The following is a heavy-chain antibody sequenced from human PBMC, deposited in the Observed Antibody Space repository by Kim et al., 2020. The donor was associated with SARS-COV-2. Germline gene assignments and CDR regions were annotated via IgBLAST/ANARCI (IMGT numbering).Heavy chain of an antibody. CDR3: ARALLRGVNFYYYGMDV. D-gene: IGHD3-10*01. J-gene: IGHJ6*02. V-gene: IGHV3-30*13. Sequence: KGPFTISRDNSKTRLYLQMNSLRAEDTAVYYCARALLRGVNFYYYGMDVWGQGTTVTVSS.